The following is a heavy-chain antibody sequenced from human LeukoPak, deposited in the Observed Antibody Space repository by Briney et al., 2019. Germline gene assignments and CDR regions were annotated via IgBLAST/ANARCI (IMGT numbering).Heavy chain of an antibody. Sequence: SETLSLTCAVSCYSMRSGYYWDWIRQPPGKGLEWIGIIYHSGSTYYNPSLKSRVAISLDTSKNQFALKLRSVTAADTAVYYCARGSVTAMVANWFDPWGQGTLVTVSS. D-gene: IGHD5-18*01. J-gene: IGHJ5*02. CDR2: IYHSGST. CDR3: ARGSVTAMVANWFDP. V-gene: IGHV4-38-2*01. CDR1: CYSMRSGYY.